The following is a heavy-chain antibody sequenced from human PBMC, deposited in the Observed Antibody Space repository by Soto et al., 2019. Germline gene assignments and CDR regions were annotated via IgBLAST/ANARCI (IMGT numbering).Heavy chain of an antibody. CDR3: ATAIAATGPADS. Sequence: VQSGGEVKKPGASVKVSCKASGYTFSNNGFTWVRQAPGQGLEWMGWIGGYNGNTNYAPKFQGRVTMTADTSTNTAHMELRGLRSDDTAVYYCATAIAATGPADSWGQATLVTVSS. CDR2: IGGYNGNT. D-gene: IGHD6-13*01. J-gene: IGHJ4*02. V-gene: IGHV1-18*01. CDR1: GYTFSNNG.